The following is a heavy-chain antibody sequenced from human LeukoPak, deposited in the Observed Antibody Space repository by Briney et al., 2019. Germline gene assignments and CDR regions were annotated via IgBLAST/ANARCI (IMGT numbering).Heavy chain of an antibody. CDR2: INPSGGST. D-gene: IGHD3-22*01. V-gene: IGHV1-46*01. Sequence: ASVKVSCKASGYTFTSYYMHWVRQAPGQGLEWMGIINPSGGSTSYAQKFQGRVTMTRDTSTSTVYMELSSLRSEDTAVYYCARSAHYDSSGYDIEIFDCWGQGTLVTVSS. J-gene: IGHJ4*02. CDR3: ARSAHYDSSGYDIEIFDC. CDR1: GYTFTSYY.